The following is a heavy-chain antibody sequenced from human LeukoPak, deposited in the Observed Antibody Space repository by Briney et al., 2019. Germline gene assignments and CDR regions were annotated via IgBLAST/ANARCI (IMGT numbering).Heavy chain of an antibody. D-gene: IGHD6-19*01. J-gene: IGHJ4*02. CDR3: ATSYSSGWYHHDY. CDR1: GGSIGSYY. CDR2: IYYSGST. Sequence: SETLSLTCTVSGGSIGSYYWSWIRQPPGKGLEWIGYIYYSGSTNYNPSLKSRVTISVDTSKNQFSLKLSSVTAADTAVYYCATSYSSGWYHHDYWGQGTLVTVSS. V-gene: IGHV4-59*01.